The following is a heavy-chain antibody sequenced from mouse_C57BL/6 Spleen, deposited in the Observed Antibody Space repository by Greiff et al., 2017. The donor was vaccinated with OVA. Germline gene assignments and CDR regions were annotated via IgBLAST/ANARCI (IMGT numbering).Heavy chain of an antibody. CDR2: IDPSDSET. Sequence: QVQLQQPGAVLVRPGSSVKLSCTASGYTFTSYWMHWVKQRPIQGLEWIGNIDPSDSETHYTPKFKEQATFTVDKASSTAYRQLSRLTSVDSAVYYCARATGFDYWGQGTTLTVSS. V-gene: IGHV1-52*01. CDR1: GYTFTSYW. D-gene: IGHD6-1*01. CDR3: ARATGFDY. J-gene: IGHJ2*01.